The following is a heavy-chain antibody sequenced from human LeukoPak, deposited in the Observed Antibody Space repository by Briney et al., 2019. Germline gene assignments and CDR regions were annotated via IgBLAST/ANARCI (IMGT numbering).Heavy chain of an antibody. CDR2: ISWNSGSI. Sequence: SLRLSCAASGFTFDDYAMHWVRQAPGKGLEWVSGISWNSGSIGYADSVKGRFTISRDNAKKSLYLQMNSLRAEDTALYYCAKSLDSSGYYYGPGYWGQGTLVTVSS. D-gene: IGHD3-22*01. V-gene: IGHV3-9*01. CDR3: AKSLDSSGYYYGPGY. CDR1: GFTFDDYA. J-gene: IGHJ4*02.